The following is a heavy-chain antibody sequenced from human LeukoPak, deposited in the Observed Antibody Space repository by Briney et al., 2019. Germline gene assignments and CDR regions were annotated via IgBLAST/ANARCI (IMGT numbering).Heavy chain of an antibody. CDR1: GFTFSSYS. CDR3: ANTEDSSSWYRYYYYYGMDV. V-gene: IGHV3-21*04. J-gene: IGHJ6*02. CDR2: ISSSSSYI. Sequence: GGSLRLSCAASGFTFSSYSMNWVRQAPGKGLEWVSSISSSSSYIYYADSVKGRFTISRDNSKNTLYLQMNSLRAEDTAVYYCANTEDSSSWYRYYYYYGMDVWGQGTTVTVSS. D-gene: IGHD6-13*01.